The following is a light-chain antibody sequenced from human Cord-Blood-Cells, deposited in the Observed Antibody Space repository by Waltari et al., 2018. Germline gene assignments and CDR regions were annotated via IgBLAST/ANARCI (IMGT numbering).Light chain of an antibody. CDR1: QSISSY. J-gene: IGKJ4*01. CDR2: AAS. Sequence: DIQMTQSPSSLSAFVGDRVTITCRASQSISSYLNWYHQKPGKAPKILIYAASSLQSGVPSRFSGSGSGTDFTLTISSLQPEDFATYYCQQSYSTPLTFGGGTKVEIK. V-gene: IGKV1-39*01. CDR3: QQSYSTPLT.